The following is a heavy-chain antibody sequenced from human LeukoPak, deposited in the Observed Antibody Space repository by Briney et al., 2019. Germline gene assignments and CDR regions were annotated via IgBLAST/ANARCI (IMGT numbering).Heavy chain of an antibody. Sequence: PGGSLRLSCAASGFTFSSYWMSWVRQAPGKGLEWVANIKQDGSEKYYVDSVKGRFTISRDNAKNSLYLQMNSLRAEDTAVYYCARVQGDYGDHAAWGYWGQGTLVTVSS. V-gene: IGHV3-7*01. CDR1: GFTFSSYW. CDR2: IKQDGSEK. CDR3: ARVQGDYGDHAAWGY. J-gene: IGHJ4*02. D-gene: IGHD4-17*01.